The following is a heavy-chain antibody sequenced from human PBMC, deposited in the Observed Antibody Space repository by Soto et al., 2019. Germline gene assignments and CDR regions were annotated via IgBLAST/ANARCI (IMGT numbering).Heavy chain of an antibody. J-gene: IGHJ5*02. CDR3: ARGSCGGDCYSFYWFGL. V-gene: IGHV4-31*03. D-gene: IGHD2-21*02. CDR1: GGSISSGGYY. CDR2: IYYSGST. Sequence: QVQLQESGPGLVKPSQTLSLTCTVSGGSISSGGYYWSWIRQHPGKGLERIGYIYYSGSTYYNPSLQSRVILSIDTSRNQFSLKLSSVTEADTSVYYCARGSCGGDCYSFYWFGLWGQGTLVTVSS.